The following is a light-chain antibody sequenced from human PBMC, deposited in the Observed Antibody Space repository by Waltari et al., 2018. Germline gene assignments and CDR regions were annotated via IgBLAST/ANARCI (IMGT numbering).Light chain of an antibody. J-gene: IGKJ1*01. CDR1: QTISYSY. CDR3: QHYANSPPT. V-gene: IGKV3-20*01. CDR2: ATS. Sequence: EIVLTQSPGTLSLSPGERATLSCMASQTISYSYLAWYQQKPGQAPRLLISATSSSATAIPVRFSGSGSGTDFTLTISRLEPEDFAVYFCQHYANSPPTFGQGTKVEIK.